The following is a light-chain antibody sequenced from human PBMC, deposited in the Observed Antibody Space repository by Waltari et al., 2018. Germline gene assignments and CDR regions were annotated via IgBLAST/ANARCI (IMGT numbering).Light chain of an antibody. Sequence: QSVLTQPPSASETPGQRVTISCSGSHSNLGSNFLYWYQQPPGSAPKLLSYRNNLRPSGVPDRFSASKYGTLASLVISGLRSEDEGVYYCASWDESHYVFGGGTTVTVL. V-gene: IGLV1-47*01. CDR2: RNN. CDR3: ASWDESHYV. CDR1: HSNLGSNF. J-gene: IGLJ1*01.